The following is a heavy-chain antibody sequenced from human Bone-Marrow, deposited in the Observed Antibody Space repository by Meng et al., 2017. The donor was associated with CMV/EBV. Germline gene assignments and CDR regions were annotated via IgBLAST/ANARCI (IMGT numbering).Heavy chain of an antibody. V-gene: IGHV3-23*01. CDR1: GFTFSSYA. D-gene: IGHD4-23*01. CDR2: ISGSGGST. Sequence: GGSLRLSCAASGFTFSSYAMSWVRQAPGKGLEWVSAISGSGGSTYYADSVKGRFTISRDNSKNTLYLKMNSLRAEDTAVYYCAKNPARWGAFDIWGQGTMVTVSS. J-gene: IGHJ3*02. CDR3: AKNPARWGAFDI.